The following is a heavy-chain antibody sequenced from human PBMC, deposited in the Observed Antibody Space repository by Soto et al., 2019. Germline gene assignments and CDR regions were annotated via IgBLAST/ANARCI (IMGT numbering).Heavy chain of an antibody. Sequence: ASVKVSCKASGYTFTSYGISWVRQAPGQGLEWMGWISAYNGSTNYAQKLQGRVTMTTDTSTSTAYMELRSLRSDDTAVYYCARDRARNTAMVPPRGMDVWGQGTTVTVSS. CDR2: ISAYNGST. CDR3: ARDRARNTAMVPPRGMDV. CDR1: GYTFTSYG. J-gene: IGHJ6*02. D-gene: IGHD5-18*01. V-gene: IGHV1-18*01.